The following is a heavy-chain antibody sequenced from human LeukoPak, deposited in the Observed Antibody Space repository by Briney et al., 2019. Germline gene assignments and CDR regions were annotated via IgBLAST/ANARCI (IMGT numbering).Heavy chain of an antibody. Sequence: GGSLRLSCAASGFVFSTYAIHWVRHVPGKGLEYVSGINGNGDYTDYANSVKGRFTISRDNFKNTVYLQMGSLRAEDMAVYYCARDLFSGAEMANLDYWGQGTLVTVSS. CDR2: INGNGDYT. J-gene: IGHJ4*02. V-gene: IGHV3-64*01. CDR3: ARDLFSGAEMANLDY. CDR1: GFVFSTYA. D-gene: IGHD5-24*01.